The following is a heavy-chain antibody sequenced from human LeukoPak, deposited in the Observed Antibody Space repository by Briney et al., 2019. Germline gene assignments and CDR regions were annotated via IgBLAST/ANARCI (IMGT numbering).Heavy chain of an antibody. CDR1: GFTVSSNY. J-gene: IGHJ4*02. Sequence: GGSLRLSCAASGFTVSSNYMSWVRQAPGKGLEWVSVIYSGGSTYYADSVKGRFTISRDNSKNTLYLQMNSLRAEDTAVYYCARRRYNWNAIDYWGQGTLVTVSS. D-gene: IGHD1-20*01. CDR2: IYSGGST. V-gene: IGHV3-53*01. CDR3: ARRRYNWNAIDY.